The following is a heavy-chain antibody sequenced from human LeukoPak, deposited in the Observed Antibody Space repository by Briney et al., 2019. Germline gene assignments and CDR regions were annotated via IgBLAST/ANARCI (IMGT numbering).Heavy chain of an antibody. CDR2: IIPIFGTA. CDR3: ARAQFYYDSSGPYYFDY. D-gene: IGHD3-22*01. CDR1: GGTFNNYA. V-gene: IGHV1-69*13. J-gene: IGHJ4*02. Sequence: ASVKVSCKASGGTFNNYAISWVRQAPGQGLEWMGGIIPIFGTAKYAQKVQGRVTITADESTSTAYMELSSLRSEDTAVYYCARAQFYYDSSGPYYFDYWGQGTLVTVSS.